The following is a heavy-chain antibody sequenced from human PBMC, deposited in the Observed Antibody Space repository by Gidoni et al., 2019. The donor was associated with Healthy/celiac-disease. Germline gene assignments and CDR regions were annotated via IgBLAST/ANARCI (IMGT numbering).Heavy chain of an antibody. CDR1: GFTCSSYA. V-gene: IGHV3-23*01. D-gene: IGHD3-22*01. J-gene: IGHJ4*02. CDR3: AKDLSSYGSSGYFYYFDY. CDR2: ISGSGWST. Sequence: EVQLLESGGGLVQPGGSLRLSCAASGFTCSSYARSWVRQAPGKGLEWVSAISGSGWSTYYADSVKGRFTISRDNAKNTLYLQMNSLRAEDTAVYYCAKDLSSYGSSGYFYYFDYWGQGTLVTVSS.